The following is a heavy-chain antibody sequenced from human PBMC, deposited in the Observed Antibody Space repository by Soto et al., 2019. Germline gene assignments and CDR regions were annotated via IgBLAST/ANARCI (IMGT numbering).Heavy chain of an antibody. CDR1: GFTFSSYA. V-gene: IGHV3-23*01. CDR2: ISGSGGST. J-gene: IGHJ4*02. CDR3: AKDPFQHGDHGDY. Sequence: EVQLLESGGGLVQPGGSLRLSCAASGFTFSSYAMSWVRQAPGKGLEWVSAISGSGGSTYYADSVKGRFTISRDNPKNTLYLQMNSLRAEDTAVYYCAKDPFQHGDHGDYWGQGTLVTVSS. D-gene: IGHD4-17*01.